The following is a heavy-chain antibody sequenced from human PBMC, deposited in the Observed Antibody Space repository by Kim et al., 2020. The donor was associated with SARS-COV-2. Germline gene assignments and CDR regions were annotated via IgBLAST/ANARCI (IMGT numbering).Heavy chain of an antibody. CDR2: ISYEGSKK. J-gene: IGHJ6*02. V-gene: IGHV3-30*18. Sequence: GGSLRLSCAASGFNFNNFGMHWVRQAPGKGLEWVALISYEGSKKYYADSLKGRFTISRDSSKNTLYLQMESLRPEDTAVYFCAKDESFFMITFGGVSGGMDVWGQGTTVTVSS. D-gene: IGHD3-16*01. CDR1: GFNFNNFG. CDR3: AKDESFFMITFGGVSGGMDV.